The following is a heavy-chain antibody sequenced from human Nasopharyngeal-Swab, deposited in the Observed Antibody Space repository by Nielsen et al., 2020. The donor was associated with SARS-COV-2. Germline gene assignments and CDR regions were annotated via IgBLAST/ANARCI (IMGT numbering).Heavy chain of an antibody. D-gene: IGHD5-24*01. Sequence: ASVKVPCKASGYTFTSYYMHWVRQAPGQGLEWMGIINPSGGSTSYAQKFQGRVTMTRDTSTSTVYMELSSLRSEDTAVYYCARGGEMATITRDAFDIWGQGTMVTVSS. CDR1: GYTFTSYY. CDR3: ARGGEMATITRDAFDI. V-gene: IGHV1-46*01. J-gene: IGHJ3*02. CDR2: INPSGGST.